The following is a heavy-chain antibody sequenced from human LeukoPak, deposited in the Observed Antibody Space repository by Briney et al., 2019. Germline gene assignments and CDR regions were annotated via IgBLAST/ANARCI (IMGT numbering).Heavy chain of an antibody. V-gene: IGHV4-39*01. D-gene: IGHD3/OR15-3a*01. J-gene: IGHJ4*02. CDR2: IYYSGNT. Sequence: PGGSLRLSCAASGFTLSSYSMNWVRQPPGKGLEWIGSIYYSGNTYYNASLKSQVSISIDTSKNQFSLKLTSVTAADTAVYYCARQTGSGLFILPGGQGTLVTVSS. CDR1: GFTLSSYSMN. CDR3: ARQTGSGLFILP.